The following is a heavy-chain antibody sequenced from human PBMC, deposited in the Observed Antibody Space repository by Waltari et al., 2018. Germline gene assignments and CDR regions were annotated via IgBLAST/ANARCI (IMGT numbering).Heavy chain of an antibody. CDR2: INHAGYT. D-gene: IGHD2-15*01. CDR1: GGSLSSYY. V-gene: IGHV4-34*02. CDR3: VRLEDCSGPGGNCYSGDSFAMDV. J-gene: IGHJ6*02. Sequence: QVQLQQWGAGVLQPSETLSLTCAVYGGSLSSYYWGWIRQPPGKGLEWIGEINHAGYTKYNPSLRSRVSLLVDTSKRQFSLKVNTVTAADTAVYYCVRLEDCSGPGGNCYSGDSFAMDVWGQGTTVTVSS.